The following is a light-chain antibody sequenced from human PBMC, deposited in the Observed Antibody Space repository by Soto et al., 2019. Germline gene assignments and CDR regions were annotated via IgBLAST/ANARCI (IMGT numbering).Light chain of an antibody. CDR2: DAS. Sequence: EIVLTQSPGTLSLSPGERATPSCRASQRVGSNKLAWYQQKRGQAPRFLMYDASTRATGIPDRFSGSGSGTDFTLTISRLEPEDFAVYYCQQYGSTPLTFGGGTKVEIK. CDR1: QRVGSNK. J-gene: IGKJ4*01. CDR3: QQYGSTPLT. V-gene: IGKV3-20*01.